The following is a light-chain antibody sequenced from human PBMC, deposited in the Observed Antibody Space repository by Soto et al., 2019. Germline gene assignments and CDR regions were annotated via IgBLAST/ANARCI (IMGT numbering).Light chain of an antibody. V-gene: IGKV3-11*01. Sequence: IVLTQSPATLSLSPGERATLSCRASQSVSSSLAWYQQKPGQAPRLLISAISTRASGIPDRFSGSGSGTHFNLTISRLEPEDFAVYYCQQFGTPPWTFGQGTKVDI. CDR1: QSVSSS. J-gene: IGKJ1*01. CDR3: QQFGTPPWT. CDR2: AIS.